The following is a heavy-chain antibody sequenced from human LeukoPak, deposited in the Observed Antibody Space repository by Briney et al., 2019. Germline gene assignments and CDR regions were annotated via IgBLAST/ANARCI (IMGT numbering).Heavy chain of an antibody. D-gene: IGHD6-25*01. Sequence: SETLSLTCTVSGGSISSYYWSWIRLPPGKGLEWIGYIYYSGSTNYNPSLKSRVTISVDTSKNQFSLKLSSVTAADTAVYYCARAGRSSAQNYYYYYMDVWGKGTTVTVSS. J-gene: IGHJ6*03. CDR1: GGSISSYY. V-gene: IGHV4-59*01. CDR2: IYYSGST. CDR3: ARAGRSSAQNYYYYYMDV.